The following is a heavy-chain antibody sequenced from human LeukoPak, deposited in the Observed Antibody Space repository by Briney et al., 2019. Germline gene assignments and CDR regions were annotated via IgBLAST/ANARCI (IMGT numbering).Heavy chain of an antibody. Sequence: ASVKVSCTASGYTFTGYYMHWVRQAPGQGLEWMGWINPNSGGTNYAQKFQGRVTMTRDTSISTAYMELSRLRSDDTAVYYCARGSYGSGSYNPLKFDYWGQGTLVTVSS. D-gene: IGHD3-10*01. CDR2: INPNSGGT. CDR3: ARGSYGSGSYNPLKFDY. CDR1: GYTFTGYY. J-gene: IGHJ4*02. V-gene: IGHV1-2*02.